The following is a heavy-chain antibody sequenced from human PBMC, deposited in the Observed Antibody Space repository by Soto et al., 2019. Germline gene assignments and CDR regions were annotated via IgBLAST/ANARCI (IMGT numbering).Heavy chain of an antibody. J-gene: IGHJ3*02. CDR2: IRGGGGRT. Sequence: PGGSRRFPGAPSEFTLSSNAMTWVPSAPGKGRGWAQAIRGGGGRTYSAESVKGGFSISRDNSKNTLYLQMNSLRAEDTAVYYCATGRTYYDILTGYPTPNDAFDIWRQGTMLT. CDR1: EFTLSSNA. V-gene: IGHV3-23*01. D-gene: IGHD3-9*01. CDR3: ATGRTYYDILTGYPTPNDAFDI.